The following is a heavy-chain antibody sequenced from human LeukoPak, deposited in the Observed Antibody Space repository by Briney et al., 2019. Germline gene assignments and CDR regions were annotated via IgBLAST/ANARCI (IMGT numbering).Heavy chain of an antibody. V-gene: IGHV4-61*05. CDR3: ARLECTVNYGGKICVFDY. J-gene: IGHJ4*02. CDR2: IYYSGNT. D-gene: IGHD4-23*01. CDR1: GGSISSSSYY. Sequence: PSETLSLTCTVSGGSISSSSYYWSWIRQPPGKGLEWIGYIYYSGNTNYNPSLKSRVTISVDTSKNQFSLKLSSVTAADTAVYYCARLECTVNYGGKICVFDYWGQGTLVTVSS.